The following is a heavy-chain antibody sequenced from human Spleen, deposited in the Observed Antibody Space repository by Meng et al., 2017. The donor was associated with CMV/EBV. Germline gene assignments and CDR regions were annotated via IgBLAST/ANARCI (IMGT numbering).Heavy chain of an antibody. Sequence: FRDYYIHWVRQAPGQGLEWMGWINPNNGGTYLAQKFQGRVTMTSDTSTSTAYMDLSRLIYDDTAVYYCAGELGVGADVPRENRLDPWGQGALVTVSS. J-gene: IGHJ5*02. D-gene: IGHD1-26*01. V-gene: IGHV1-2*02. CDR1: FRDYY. CDR2: INPNNGGT. CDR3: AGELGVGADVPRENRLDP.